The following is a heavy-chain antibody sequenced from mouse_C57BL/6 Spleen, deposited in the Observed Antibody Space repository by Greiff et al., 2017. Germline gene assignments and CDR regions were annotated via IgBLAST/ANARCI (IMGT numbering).Heavy chain of an antibody. CDR2: IYPRSGNT. V-gene: IGHV1-81*01. D-gene: IGHD4-1*01. CDR1: GYTFTSYG. CDR3: ARGLGRTWFAY. J-gene: IGHJ3*01. Sequence: VKLMESGAELARPGASVKLSCKASGYTFTSYGISWVKQRTGQGLEWIGEIYPRSGNTYYNEKFKGKATLTADKSSSTAYMELRSLTSEDSAVYFCARGLGRTWFAYWGQGTLVTVSA.